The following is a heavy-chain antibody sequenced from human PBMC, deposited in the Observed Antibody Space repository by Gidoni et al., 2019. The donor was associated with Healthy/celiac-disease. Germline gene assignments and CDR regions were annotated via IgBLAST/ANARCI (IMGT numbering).Heavy chain of an antibody. Sequence: QLQLQESGPGLVKPSETLSLTCTVSGGSISSSSYYWGWLRQPPGKGLEWIGSIYYSGSTYYNPSLKSRVTISVDTSKNQFSLKLSSVTAADTAVYYCARSWTTVTTFDYWGQGTLVTVSS. CDR1: GGSISSSSYY. CDR2: IYYSGST. J-gene: IGHJ4*02. D-gene: IGHD4-17*01. CDR3: ARSWTTVTTFDY. V-gene: IGHV4-39*01.